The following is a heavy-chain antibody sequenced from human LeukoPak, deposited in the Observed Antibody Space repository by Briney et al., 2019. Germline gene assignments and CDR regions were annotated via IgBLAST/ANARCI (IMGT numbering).Heavy chain of an antibody. D-gene: IGHD5-18*01. Sequence: SETLSLTCTVSGVSISSYYWSWIRQPPGKGLEWIGYIYYSGRTSYNPSLKSGVTISVDTSKNQFSLRLSSVTAADTAVYYCARGQKYRSGYTVTELGSGYFDYWGQGPLVTVSS. CDR2: IYYSGRT. V-gene: IGHV4-59*01. J-gene: IGHJ4*02. CDR3: ARGQKYRSGYTVTELGSGYFDY. CDR1: GVSISSYY.